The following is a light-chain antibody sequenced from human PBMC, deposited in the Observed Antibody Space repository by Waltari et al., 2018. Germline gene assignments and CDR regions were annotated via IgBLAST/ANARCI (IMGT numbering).Light chain of an antibody. CDR2: LTH. Sequence: QSVLTQPPSASGTPGQSVTISCSGSLSNIGTTYVSWYQQLPGTAPKLLIYLTHQRPSGVPDRFSASKSGTSASLAISGLRFEDEGDYYCATRDEGPTVVFGGGTKVTVL. V-gene: IGLV1-47*01. J-gene: IGLJ2*01. CDR3: ATRDEGPTVV. CDR1: LSNIGTTY.